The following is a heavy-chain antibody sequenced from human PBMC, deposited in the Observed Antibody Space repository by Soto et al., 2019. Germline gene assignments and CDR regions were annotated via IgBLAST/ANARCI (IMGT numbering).Heavy chain of an antibody. Sequence: QLQLQESGPGLVKPSETLSLTCTVSGGSISSSSYYWGWIRQPPGKGLEWIGSIYYSGSTYYNPSLKSRVTISVDTSKNQFSLKLSSVTAADTAVYYCARHTIFGVVKYYFDYWGQGTLVTVSS. V-gene: IGHV4-39*01. CDR1: GGSISSSSYY. J-gene: IGHJ4*02. CDR3: ARHTIFGVVKYYFDY. D-gene: IGHD3-3*01. CDR2: IYYSGST.